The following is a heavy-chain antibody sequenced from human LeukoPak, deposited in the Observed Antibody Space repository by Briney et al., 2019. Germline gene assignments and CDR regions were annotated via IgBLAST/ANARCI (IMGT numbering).Heavy chain of an antibody. CDR2: ISYDGSNK. CDR3: ARVTEDYYYYYGMDV. CDR1: GFTFSSYA. Sequence: GGSLRLSCAASGFTFSSYAMHWVRQAPGKGLEWVAVISYDGSNKYYADSVKGRFTISRDNSKNTLYLQMNSLRAEDTAVYYCARVTEDYYYYYGMDVWGQGTTVTVSS. D-gene: IGHD2-8*02. V-gene: IGHV3-30-3*01. J-gene: IGHJ6*02.